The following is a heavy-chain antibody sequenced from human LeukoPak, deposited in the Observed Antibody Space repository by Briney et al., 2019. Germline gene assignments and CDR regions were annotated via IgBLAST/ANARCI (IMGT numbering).Heavy chain of an antibody. Sequence: PGGSLRLSCAASGFTFSTYNMNWVRRAPGKGREWGSSINSSNSYIYYADSVKGRFTISRDNSKNTLYLQMNSLRAEDTAVYYCAKDESGRRLLTFSNNYFDYWGQGTLVTVSS. V-gene: IGHV3-21*01. CDR3: AKDESGRRLLTFSNNYFDY. CDR1: GFTFSTYN. CDR2: INSSNSYI. J-gene: IGHJ4*02. D-gene: IGHD3-3*01.